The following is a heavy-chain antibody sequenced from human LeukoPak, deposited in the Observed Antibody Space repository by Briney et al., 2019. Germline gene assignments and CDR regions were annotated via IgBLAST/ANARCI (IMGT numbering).Heavy chain of an antibody. D-gene: IGHD5-12*01. J-gene: IGHJ6*03. CDR3: ARGGYGNFYYMDV. V-gene: IGHV1-69*06. CDR2: IMPMFGKA. CDR1: GGTFSSYD. Sequence: SVKVSCKASGGTFSSYDISWVRQAPGQGLEWMGGIMPMFGKANYAQKFQGRISMTGSTPLSTVYMELSSLRSEDTAVYYCARGGYGNFYYMDVWGNGTTVTISS.